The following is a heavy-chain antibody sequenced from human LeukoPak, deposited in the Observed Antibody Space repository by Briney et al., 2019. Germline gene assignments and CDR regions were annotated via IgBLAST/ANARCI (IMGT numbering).Heavy chain of an antibody. V-gene: IGHV1-18*01. J-gene: IGHJ6*02. CDR1: GYTFTSYG. CDR2: ISAYNGNT. Sequence: ASVKVSCKASGYTFTSYGISWVRQAPGQGLEWMGWISAYNGNTNYAQKLQGRVTMTTDTSTSTAYMELRSLRSDDTAVYYCARDGEMATGYYYYGMDVWGQGTTVTVSS. D-gene: IGHD7-27*01. CDR3: ARDGEMATGYYYYGMDV.